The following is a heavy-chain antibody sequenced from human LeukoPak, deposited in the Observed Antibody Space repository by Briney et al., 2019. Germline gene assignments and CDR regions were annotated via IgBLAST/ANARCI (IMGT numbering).Heavy chain of an antibody. V-gene: IGHV4-38-2*02. D-gene: IGHD1-26*01. CDR1: GYSIRSGYY. CDR3: GREWEGGTYDY. CDR2: IYDSGST. J-gene: IGHJ4*02. Sequence: PSETLSLTCAVSGYSIRSGYYWGWIRQPPGKGLEWIGTIYDSGSTYYNPSLKSRVTISVDTSKNQFSPKLSSVTAADTAVYYCGREWEGGTYDYWGQGTLVTVSS.